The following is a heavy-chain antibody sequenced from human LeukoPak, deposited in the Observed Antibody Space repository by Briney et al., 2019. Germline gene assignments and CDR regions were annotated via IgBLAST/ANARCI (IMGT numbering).Heavy chain of an antibody. CDR1: GGSTSSHHY. CDR3: ARVTAVAEDY. V-gene: IGHV4-59*11. D-gene: IGHD6-19*01. J-gene: IGHJ4*02. Sequence: SETLSLTCTVSGGSTSSHHYWSWIRQSPGKGLEWIGFIYDSGTTNYNPSLKSRVTISLDTSKSQFSLKLSSVTAADTAVYYCARVTAVAEDYWGQGTLVTVSS. CDR2: IYDSGTT.